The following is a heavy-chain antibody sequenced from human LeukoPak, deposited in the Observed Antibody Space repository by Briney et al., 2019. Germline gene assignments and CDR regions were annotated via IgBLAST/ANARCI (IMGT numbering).Heavy chain of an antibody. CDR1: GFTFSTYS. J-gene: IGHJ4*02. Sequence: GGSLRLSCAASGFTFSTYSMNWVRQAPGKGLEWVSGISGSGGSTYYADSVKGRFTISRDNSKNTLYLQMNSLRAGDTAVYYCAKAMGATLFDYWGQGTLVTVSS. CDR3: AKAMGATLFDY. D-gene: IGHD1-26*01. V-gene: IGHV3-23*01. CDR2: ISGSGGST.